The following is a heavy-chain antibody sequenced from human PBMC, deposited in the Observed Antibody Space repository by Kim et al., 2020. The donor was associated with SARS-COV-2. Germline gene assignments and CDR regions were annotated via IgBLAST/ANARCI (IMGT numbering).Heavy chain of an antibody. J-gene: IGHJ3*01. Sequence: GGSLRLSCAASGFTFSNSAMSWVRQAPGKGLEWVAPIRSRANSTYSAYAATGRCTFTISSDDTQYTLYLHMSSLKTEDTSVYYSTIETTNAGGLDSDV. CDR2: IRSRANST. CDR1: GFTFSNSA. D-gene: IGHD5-12*01. V-gene: IGHV3-23*01. CDR3: TIETTNAGGLDSDV.